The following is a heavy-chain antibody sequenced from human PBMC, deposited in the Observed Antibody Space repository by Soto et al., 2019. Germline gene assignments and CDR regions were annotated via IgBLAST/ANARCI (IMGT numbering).Heavy chain of an antibody. J-gene: IGHJ3*01. V-gene: IGHV1-18*01. Sequence: ASVKVSCKASGYIFNKYGFNWVRQAPGQGLEWMGRISAFNGYTNFAQKFQGRVTLTTDTSTNTAYMELSSLRSDDTAIYYCARGRGVVIPAGTPDAFDVWGQGXTVTVS. CDR1: GYIFNKYG. CDR2: ISAFNGYT. CDR3: ARGRGVVIPAGTPDAFDV. D-gene: IGHD2-21*01.